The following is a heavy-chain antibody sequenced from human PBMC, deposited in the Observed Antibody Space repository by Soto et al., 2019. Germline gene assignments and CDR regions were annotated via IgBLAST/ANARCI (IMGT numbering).Heavy chain of an antibody. CDR1: GFTFDDYA. Sequence: GGSLRLSCAASGFTFDDYAMHWVRQAPGKGLEWVSGISWSSGSIGYADSVKGRFTISRDNAKNSLYLQMNSLRAEDTALYYCAKDKAVRYCSSTSCYGDACDIWGQGTMVTVSS. J-gene: IGHJ3*02. CDR2: ISWSSGSI. CDR3: AKDKAVRYCSSTSCYGDACDI. V-gene: IGHV3-9*01. D-gene: IGHD2-2*01.